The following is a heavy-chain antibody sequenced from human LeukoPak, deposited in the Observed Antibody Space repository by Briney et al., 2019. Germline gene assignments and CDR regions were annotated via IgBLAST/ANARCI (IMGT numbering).Heavy chain of an antibody. J-gene: IGHJ4*02. D-gene: IGHD4-17*01. V-gene: IGHV3-7*05. CDR2: INQDGSQN. CDR3: ARDKSYGDSEDY. CDR1: GFTFSTYW. Sequence: GGSLRLSCTASGFTFSTYWMSWVRQAPGKGLEWVANINQDGSQNYYVDSVKGRFTISRDNAKNSLYLQMNSLRAEDTAVYYCARDKSYGDSEDYWGQGTLVTVSS.